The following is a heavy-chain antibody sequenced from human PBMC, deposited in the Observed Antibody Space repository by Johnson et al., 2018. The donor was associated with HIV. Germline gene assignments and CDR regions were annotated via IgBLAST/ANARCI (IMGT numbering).Heavy chain of an antibody. Sequence: VQLVESGGGVVQPGRSLRLSCAASGVIFSSYGMHWVRQAPGKGLEWVALIWNDGRDKYYADSVKGRFTISRDNSRNTLYLQMNSLRAEDTAVYYCAKDRTIHDAFDIWGQGTMVTVSS. D-gene: IGHD5-18*01. CDR2: IWNDGRDK. CDR3: AKDRTIHDAFDI. CDR1: GVIFSSYG. J-gene: IGHJ3*02. V-gene: IGHV3-33*06.